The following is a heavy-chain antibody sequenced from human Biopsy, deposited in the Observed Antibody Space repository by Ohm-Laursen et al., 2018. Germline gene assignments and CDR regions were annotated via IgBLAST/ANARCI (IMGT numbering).Heavy chain of an antibody. Sequence: SETLSLTCTFSGGSFTGHYWSWIRQPPGKGLEWIGHISYTGYTSYNASLKSRVTISVDTSRNHFSLRLSSLTAADTAVYYCARGSNDFGGLYFPRWGQGTLLTVSS. V-gene: IGHV4-59*11. D-gene: IGHD4-23*01. J-gene: IGHJ4*02. CDR3: ARGSNDFGGLYFPR. CDR2: ISYTGYT. CDR1: GGSFTGHY.